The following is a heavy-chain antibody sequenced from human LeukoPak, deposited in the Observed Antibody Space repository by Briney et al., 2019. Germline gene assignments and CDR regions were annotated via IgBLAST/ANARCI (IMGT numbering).Heavy chain of an antibody. D-gene: IGHD3/OR15-3a*01. Sequence: PGGSLRLSCAASGFTFSNYAMYWVRQAPGKGLERVAFTTNDESDKYYVDSVKGRFTISRDNSKNTLYLQMNGLRAEDTAVYYCAKDSANAWTSDYWGQGTLVTVSS. CDR2: TTNDESDK. J-gene: IGHJ4*02. CDR3: AKDSANAWTSDY. V-gene: IGHV3-30*02. CDR1: GFTFSNYA.